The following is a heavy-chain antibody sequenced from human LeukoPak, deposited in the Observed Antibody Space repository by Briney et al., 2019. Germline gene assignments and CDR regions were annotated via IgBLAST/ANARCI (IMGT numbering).Heavy chain of an antibody. CDR1: GFTFSSYG. Sequence: GGSLRLSCAASGFTFSSYGMHWVRQAPGKGLEWVSVISGNGDSSGNSTYYADSVKGRFTISRDNSKNTLYLQMNSLSAEDTAVYYCAKTGYCSSTSCLAIDWGQGTLVTVSS. J-gene: IGHJ4*02. CDR2: ISGNGDSSGNST. D-gene: IGHD2-2*01. CDR3: AKTGYCSSTSCLAID. V-gene: IGHV3-NL1*01.